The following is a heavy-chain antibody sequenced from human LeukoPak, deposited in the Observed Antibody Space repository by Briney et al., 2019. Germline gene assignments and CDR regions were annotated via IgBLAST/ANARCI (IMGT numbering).Heavy chain of an antibody. D-gene: IGHD2-8*01. Sequence: HPGGSLRLSCAASGFTFSSYGMHWVRQAPGKGLEWVAFIRYDGSNKYYADSVKGRFTISRDNSKNTLYLQMNSLRAEDTAVYYCARSTYGGYYYYYYMDVWGKGTTVTVSS. CDR3: ARSTYGGYYYYYYMDV. CDR2: IRYDGSNK. J-gene: IGHJ6*03. CDR1: GFTFSSYG. V-gene: IGHV3-30*02.